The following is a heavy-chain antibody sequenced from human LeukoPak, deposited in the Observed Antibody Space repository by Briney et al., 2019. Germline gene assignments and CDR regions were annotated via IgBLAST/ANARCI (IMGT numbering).Heavy chain of an antibody. D-gene: IGHD2-2*01. CDR3: ARGGPASPAGADY. V-gene: IGHV4-31*03. Sequence: SETLSLTCTVSGGSISSGGYYWSWIRQHPGKGLEWIGYIYYSGSTYYNPSLKSRVTISVDTSKNQFSLKLSSVTAADTAVYYCARGGPASPAGADYWGQGTLVTVSS. CDR1: GGSISSGGYY. CDR2: IYYSGST. J-gene: IGHJ4*02.